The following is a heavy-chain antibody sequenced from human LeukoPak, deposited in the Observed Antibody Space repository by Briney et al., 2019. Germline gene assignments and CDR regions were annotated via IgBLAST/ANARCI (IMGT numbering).Heavy chain of an antibody. CDR2: ISAYNGNT. CDR1: GYTFTSYG. V-gene: IGHV1-18*01. CDR3: ARWASDAFDI. J-gene: IGHJ3*02. Sequence: GASVKVSCKASGYTFTSYGISWVRQAPGQGLEWMGWISAYNGNTNYAQKFQGRVTITRDTSASTAYMELSSLRSEDTAVYYCARWASDAFDIWGQGTMVTVSS.